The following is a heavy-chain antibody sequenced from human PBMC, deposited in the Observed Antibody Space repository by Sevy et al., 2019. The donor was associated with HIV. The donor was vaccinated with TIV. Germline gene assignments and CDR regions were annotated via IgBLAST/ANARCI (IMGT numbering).Heavy chain of an antibody. Sequence: GGSLRLSCVASGFTFHDYAMHWVRQAPGNAPEWVSLISWDSHTSYYEDSVKGRFTVSRDNGRNSLYLQMNSLRPEDTALYYCAKGGQQLALAPDYLGQGTLVTVSS. CDR3: AKGGQQLALAPDY. V-gene: IGHV3-43D*04. D-gene: IGHD6-13*01. CDR1: GFTFHDYA. J-gene: IGHJ4*02. CDR2: ISWDSHTS.